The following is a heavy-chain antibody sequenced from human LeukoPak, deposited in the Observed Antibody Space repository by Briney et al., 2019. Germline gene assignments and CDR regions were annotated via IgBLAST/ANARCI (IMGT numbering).Heavy chain of an antibody. V-gene: IGHV4-59*01. D-gene: IGHD3-9*01. CDR2: IYYSGST. Sequence: SETLSLTCTVSGGSISSYYWSWLRQPPGKGLEWIGYIYYSGSTNYNPSLKSRVTISVDTSKNQFSLKLSSVTAADTAVYYCARKGDILTGYYNHFDYWGQGTLVTVSS. J-gene: IGHJ4*02. CDR3: ARKGDILTGYYNHFDY. CDR1: GGSISSYY.